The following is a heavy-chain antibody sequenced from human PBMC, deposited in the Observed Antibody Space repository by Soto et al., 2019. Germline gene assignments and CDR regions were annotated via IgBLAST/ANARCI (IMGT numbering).Heavy chain of an antibody. J-gene: IGHJ6*02. CDR3: ARLRYSYGSVYAMDV. CDR2: IDPSDSYI. Sequence: PGESLKISCKGSGYIFTKYWISWVRQKPGEGLEWMARIDPSDSYISYSPSFQGHVTIPTDNSITTAYLQWSSLKASDTATYYCARLRYSYGSVYAMDVWGQGTTVTVSS. V-gene: IGHV5-10-1*01. D-gene: IGHD5-18*01. CDR1: GYIFTKYW.